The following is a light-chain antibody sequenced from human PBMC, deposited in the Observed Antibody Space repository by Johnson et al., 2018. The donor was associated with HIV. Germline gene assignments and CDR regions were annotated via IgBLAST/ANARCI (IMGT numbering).Light chain of an antibody. CDR3: GTWDSSLSAYV. CDR1: SSNIGRNS. CDR2: DNN. Sequence: QSILTQPPSVSVAPGQKVTISCSGSSSNIGRNSVSWYQPLPGTAPKLLIFDNNKRTSGIPDRFSASKSGTSATLGITGLQTGAEAEYYCGTWDSSLSAYVFGTGTKVTVL. J-gene: IGLJ1*01. V-gene: IGLV1-51*01.